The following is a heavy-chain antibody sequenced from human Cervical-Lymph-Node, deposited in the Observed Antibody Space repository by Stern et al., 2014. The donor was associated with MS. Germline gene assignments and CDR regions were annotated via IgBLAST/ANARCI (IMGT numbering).Heavy chain of an antibody. Sequence: VQLVESGAEVKKPGASVKVSCKTSGYTFTTYDINWVRQTPGQGLEWIGWMNPHTVNTGYAEKFQGRVTMTSDPSKTTAYMELRSLTSEDMGTYYCTRVRGARMATHLFDYWGQGTLVTVSS. CDR2: MNPHTVNT. CDR3: TRVRGARMATHLFDY. V-gene: IGHV1-8*02. CDR1: GYTFTTYD. J-gene: IGHJ4*02. D-gene: IGHD4-23*01.